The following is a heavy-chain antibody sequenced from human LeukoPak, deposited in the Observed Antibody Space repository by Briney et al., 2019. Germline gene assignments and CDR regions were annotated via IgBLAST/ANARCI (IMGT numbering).Heavy chain of an antibody. CDR3: AKDGGSGILY. CDR1: GFTFSNYE. V-gene: IGHV3-48*03. J-gene: IGHJ4*02. CDR2: ISASGNPM. D-gene: IGHD3-10*01. Sequence: QPGGSLRLSCAASGFTFSNYEMNWVRQAPGKGLEWISYISASGNPMFYADSVKGRFTISRDNAKNSLYLQMNSLRAEDTAIYYCAKDGGSGILYWGQGTLVTVCS.